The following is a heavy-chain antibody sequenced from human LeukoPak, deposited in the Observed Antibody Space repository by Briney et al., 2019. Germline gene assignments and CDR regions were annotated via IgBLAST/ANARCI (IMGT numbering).Heavy chain of an antibody. CDR1: GFTFSSYW. CDR3: ASAGLTGDGDY. V-gene: IGHV3-53*01. Sequence: GGSLRLSCAASGFTFSSYWMSWVRQAPGKGLEWVSVIYSGGSTYYADSVKGRFTISRDNSKNTLYLQMNSLRAEDTAVYYCASAGLTGDGDYWGQGTLVTVSS. D-gene: IGHD7-27*01. J-gene: IGHJ4*02. CDR2: IYSGGST.